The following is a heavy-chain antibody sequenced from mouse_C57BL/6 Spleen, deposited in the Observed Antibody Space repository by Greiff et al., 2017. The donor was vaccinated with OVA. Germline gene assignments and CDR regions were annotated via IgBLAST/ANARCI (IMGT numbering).Heavy chain of an antibody. D-gene: IGHD2-3*01. CDR2: IYPGDGDT. Sequence: QVQLQQSGPELVKPGASVKISCKASGYAFSSSWMNWVKQRPGKGLEWIGRIYPGDGDTNYNGKFKGKATLTADKSSSTAYMQLSSLTSEDSAVYFCARDGWLLRIDYWGQGTTLTVSS. CDR3: ARDGWLLRIDY. V-gene: IGHV1-82*01. J-gene: IGHJ2*01. CDR1: GYAFSSSW.